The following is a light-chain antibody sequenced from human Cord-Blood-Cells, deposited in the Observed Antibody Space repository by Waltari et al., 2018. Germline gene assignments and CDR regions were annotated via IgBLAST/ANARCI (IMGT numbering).Light chain of an antibody. CDR1: QSVSSN. Sequence: EIVMTQSPATLSVSPGERATLPCRASQSVSSNLAWYQQKPGQAPRLLIYGASTRATGIPARFSGSGSGTEFTLTIGSLQSEDFAVYYCQQYNNWPRWTFGQGTKVEIK. V-gene: IGKV3-15*01. J-gene: IGKJ1*01. CDR3: QQYNNWPRWT. CDR2: GAS.